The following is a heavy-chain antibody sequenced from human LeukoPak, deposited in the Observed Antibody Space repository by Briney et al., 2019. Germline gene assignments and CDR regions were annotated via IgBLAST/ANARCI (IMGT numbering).Heavy chain of an antibody. CDR2: ISSSGSTI. Sequence: GGSLRLSCAASGLTFSSYEMNWVRQAPGKGLEWVSYISSSGSTIYYADSVKGRFTISRDNAKNSLYLQMNSLRAEDTAVYYCARTDYGSLRGAFLIWGQGTMVTVSS. CDR3: ARTDYGSLRGAFLI. V-gene: IGHV3-48*03. CDR1: GLTFSSYE. J-gene: IGHJ3*02. D-gene: IGHD4/OR15-4a*01.